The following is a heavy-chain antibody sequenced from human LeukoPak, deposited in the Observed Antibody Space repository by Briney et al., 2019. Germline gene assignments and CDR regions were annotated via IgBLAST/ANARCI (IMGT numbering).Heavy chain of an antibody. V-gene: IGHV3-33*08. D-gene: IGHD2-15*01. CDR2: ISDNGRRT. CDR1: GFTFSTFG. CDR3: ARDRIGKYSIDY. Sequence: SGGSLRLSCAASGFTFSTFGLNWVRQAPGKGLEWVAFISDNGRRTYYLESVKGLFTISRDDSKNTLYLQMNSLRVEDTAVYYCARDRIGKYSIDYWGQGTLVTVSS. J-gene: IGHJ4*02.